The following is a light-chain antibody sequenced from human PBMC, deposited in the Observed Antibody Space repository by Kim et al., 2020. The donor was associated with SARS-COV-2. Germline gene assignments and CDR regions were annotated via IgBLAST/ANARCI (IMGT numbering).Light chain of an antibody. V-gene: IGKV1-5*03. CDR1: QSISSL. J-gene: IGKJ1*01. Sequence: ASVGDRVTIACRASQSISSLLAWYQQKPGKAPNLLIYKASTLESGVPSRFSGSGSGTEFTLTISSLQPDDFATYYCQQYNSSPWTFGQGTKVDIK. CDR3: QQYNSSPWT. CDR2: KAS.